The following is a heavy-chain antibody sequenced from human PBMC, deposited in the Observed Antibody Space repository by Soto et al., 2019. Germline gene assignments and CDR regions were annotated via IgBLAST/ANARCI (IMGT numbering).Heavy chain of an antibody. V-gene: IGHV4-31*11. J-gene: IGHJ6*02. CDR2: IYYSGST. Sequence: SETLSLTCAVSGGSISSGDYSWSWIRQPPGKGLEWIGYIYYSGSTYYNPSLKSRVTISVDTSKNQFSLKLSSVTAADTAVYYCAREERGYSGYDPKEPGYCSGGSCGLTRGYGMDVWGQGTTVTVSS. CDR1: GGSISSGDYS. D-gene: IGHD2-15*01. CDR3: AREERGYSGYDPKEPGYCSGGSCGLTRGYGMDV.